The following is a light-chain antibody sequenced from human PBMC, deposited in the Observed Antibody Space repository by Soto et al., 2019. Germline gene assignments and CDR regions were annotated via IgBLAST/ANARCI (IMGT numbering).Light chain of an antibody. J-gene: IGLJ1*01. Sequence: QSVLTQPASVSGSPGQSITISCTGTSSDVGSYNLVSWYQQHPGKAPKLMIYEDSKRPSGVSDRFSGSKSGNTASLTISGLQAEDEADYYCCSYARSSTLYVFGTGTKVTVL. CDR3: CSYARSSTLYV. CDR1: SSDVGSYNL. V-gene: IGLV2-23*01. CDR2: EDS.